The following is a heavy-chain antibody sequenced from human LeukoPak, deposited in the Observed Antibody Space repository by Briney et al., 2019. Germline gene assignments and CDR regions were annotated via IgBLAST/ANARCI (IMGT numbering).Heavy chain of an antibody. CDR3: VRPDIVTVPLGC. J-gene: IGHJ4*02. CDR1: GFTIRSNY. D-gene: IGHD2-2*01. Sequence: GGSLRLSCAASGFTIRSNYMSWVRQAPGKGLVWVSRINTDGSITDYADSVKGRFTISRDNAKNTLYLQVNSLRAEDTAIYYCVRPDIVTVPLGCWGQGTLVTVSS. V-gene: IGHV3-74*01. CDR2: INTDGSIT.